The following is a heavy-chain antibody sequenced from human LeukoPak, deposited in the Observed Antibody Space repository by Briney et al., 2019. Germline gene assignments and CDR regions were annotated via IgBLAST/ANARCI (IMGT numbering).Heavy chain of an antibody. J-gene: IGHJ4*02. D-gene: IGHD6-19*01. CDR1: GFTFSSYA. CDR2: ISGSGGST. Sequence: GGSLRLSCAASGFTFSSYAMSWVRQAPGRGLEWVSAISGSGGSTYYADSVKGRFTISRDNSKNTLYLQMNSLRAEDTAVYCCAKDKSSGWLSALDYWGQGTLVTVSS. V-gene: IGHV3-23*01. CDR3: AKDKSSGWLSALDY.